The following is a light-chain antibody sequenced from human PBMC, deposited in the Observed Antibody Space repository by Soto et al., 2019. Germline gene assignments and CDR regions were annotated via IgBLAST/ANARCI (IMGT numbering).Light chain of an antibody. CDR3: GTWDSSLSVFV. J-gene: IGLJ1*01. V-gene: IGLV1-51*02. CDR1: SSNIGKNY. CDR2: EDN. Sequence: QAVLTQPPSVSAAPGQKVTFSFSGSSSNIGKNYVSWYQQVPGTAPKLLIYEDNKRRSGIPDRFSGSKSGTSATLGITGLQTGDEADYYCGTWDSSLSVFVFGTGTKVTVL.